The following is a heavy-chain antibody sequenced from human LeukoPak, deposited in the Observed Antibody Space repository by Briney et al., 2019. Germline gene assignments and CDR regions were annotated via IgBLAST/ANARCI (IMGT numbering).Heavy chain of an antibody. CDR3: AEEVGATYPTFDY. CDR2: ITGSGSDA. V-gene: IGHV3-23*01. CDR1: GFTFSDYA. Sequence: PGGSLRLSCAASGFTFSDYAMGWVRQAPGKGLDWVSTITGSGSDAYYADSVKGRFTISRDNSKNTLYLQMNILRAEDTALYFCAEEVGATYPTFDYWGQGTLVTVSS. J-gene: IGHJ4*02. D-gene: IGHD1-26*01.